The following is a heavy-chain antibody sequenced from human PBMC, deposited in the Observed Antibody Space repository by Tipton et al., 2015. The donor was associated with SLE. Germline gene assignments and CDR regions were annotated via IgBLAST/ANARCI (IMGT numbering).Heavy chain of an antibody. Sequence: GSLRLSCTVSGGSISSYSYYWGWIRQPPGKGLEWIGTIYYTGITYYNPSLKSRVTISMDTAKNQFSLKLTSVTAADTAVYYCARDLYYFDSNGYYGGFDYWGQGTLITVSS. CDR1: GGSISSYSYY. J-gene: IGHJ4*02. CDR3: ARDLYYFDSNGYYGGFDY. D-gene: IGHD3-22*01. V-gene: IGHV4-39*07. CDR2: IYYTGIT.